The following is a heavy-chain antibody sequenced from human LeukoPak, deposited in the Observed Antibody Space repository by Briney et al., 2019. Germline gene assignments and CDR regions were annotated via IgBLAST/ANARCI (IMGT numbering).Heavy chain of an antibody. Sequence: RGSLRPSCAASGFTVSSNSMSWVRQVPGRGLEWVSVIYSGGRTYYADSVKGRFTISRDDSKNTLLLQMNSLRAGDTAVYYCARATVTIVDYWGQGTLVTVSS. D-gene: IGHD3-10*01. CDR1: GFTVSSNS. CDR2: IYSGGRT. CDR3: ARATVTIVDY. J-gene: IGHJ4*02. V-gene: IGHV3-66*01.